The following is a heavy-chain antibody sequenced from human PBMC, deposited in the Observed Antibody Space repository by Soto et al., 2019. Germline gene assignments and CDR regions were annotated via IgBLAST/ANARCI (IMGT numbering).Heavy chain of an antibody. CDR1: GYSFSNYG. D-gene: IGHD3-10*01. CDR2: ISGYDGNR. CDR3: ARDHFYGSGTNYRGNFDY. V-gene: IGHV1-18*04. J-gene: IGHJ4*02. Sequence: QVQLVQSGAEVKKPGASVKVSCKTSGYSFSNYGVTWVRQAPGQGLEWIGWISGYDGNRNYAQNFPGRVTMTTDTSTSTAYMDLRSLRVDDTAVYYCARDHFYGSGTNYRGNFDYWGQGTLVTVSS.